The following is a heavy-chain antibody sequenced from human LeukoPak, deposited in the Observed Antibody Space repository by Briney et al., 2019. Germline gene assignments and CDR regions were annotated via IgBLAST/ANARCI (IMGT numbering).Heavy chain of an antibody. Sequence: GSLRLSCAASGFTFSSYSMNWVRQAPGKGLEWVSYISSSSSTIYYADSVKGRFTISRDNAKNSLYLQMNSLRAEDTAVYYCAKSSGWPREYFQHWGQGTLVTVSS. V-gene: IGHV3-48*01. CDR1: GFTFSSYS. D-gene: IGHD6-19*01. CDR3: AKSSGWPREYFQH. CDR2: ISSSSSTI. J-gene: IGHJ1*01.